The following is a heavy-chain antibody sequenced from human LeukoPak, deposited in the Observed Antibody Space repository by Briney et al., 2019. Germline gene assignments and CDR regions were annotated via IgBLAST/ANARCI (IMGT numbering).Heavy chain of an antibody. CDR3: ARGRPQTYCSGGSCYSDAFDI. V-gene: IGHV1-69*01. J-gene: IGHJ3*02. Sequence: ASVKASCKASGGTFSSYAISWVRQAPGQGLEWMGGIIPIFGTTNYAQKFQGRVTITADESTSTAYMELSSLRSEDTAVYYCARGRPQTYCSGGSCYSDAFDIWGQGTMVTVSS. CDR2: IIPIFGTT. CDR1: GGTFSSYA. D-gene: IGHD2-15*01.